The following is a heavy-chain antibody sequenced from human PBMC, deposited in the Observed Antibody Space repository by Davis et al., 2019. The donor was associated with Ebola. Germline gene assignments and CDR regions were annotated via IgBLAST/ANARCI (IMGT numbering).Heavy chain of an antibody. V-gene: IGHV3-66*01. D-gene: IGHD5-18*01. CDR3: ASGLRGYSYGNWFDT. CDR1: GFMFSSYT. J-gene: IGHJ5*02. Sequence: GESLKISCVASGFMFSSYTLSWVRQAPGKGLEWVSVIYSGGTPYYADSVKGRFTISRDNSKNTLYLQMNSLRAEDTAVYYCASGLRGYSYGNWFDTWGQGTLVTVSS. CDR2: IYSGGTP.